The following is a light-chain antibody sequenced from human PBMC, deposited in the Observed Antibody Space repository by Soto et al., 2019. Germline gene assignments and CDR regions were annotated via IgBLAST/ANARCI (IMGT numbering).Light chain of an antibody. CDR2: AAS. CDR3: QQYYSYPRT. CDR1: QGISSY. J-gene: IGKJ1*01. Sequence: AIRMTQSPSSLSASTGDRVTITCRASQGISSYLAWYQQKPGQTPKLLIYAASTLQSGVPSRFSGSGSGTGFTLTISCLQSEDFATYYCQQYYSYPRTFGQGTQVEIK. V-gene: IGKV1-8*01.